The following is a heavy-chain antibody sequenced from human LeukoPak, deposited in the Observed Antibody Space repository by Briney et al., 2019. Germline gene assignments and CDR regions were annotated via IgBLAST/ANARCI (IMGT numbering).Heavy chain of an antibody. CDR3: AKTGSLMGRFFDY. CDR1: GDSMTNYY. J-gene: IGHJ4*02. D-gene: IGHD3-10*01. CDR2: IHHSGTT. V-gene: IGHV4-59*01. Sequence: PSETLSLTSTVSGDSMTNYYWNWIRQPPGKELKSIGYIHHSGTTNYNPSLKSRLTMSVDTSKSQFALKLTSVSAADTAMYFCAKTGSLMGRFFDYWGQGIQVIVSS.